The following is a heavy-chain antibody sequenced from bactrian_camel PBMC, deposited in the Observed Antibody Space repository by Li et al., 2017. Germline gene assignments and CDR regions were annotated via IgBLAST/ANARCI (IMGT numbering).Heavy chain of an antibody. D-gene: IGHD5*01. V-gene: IGHV3S53*01. CDR1: RNTYTTMC. CDR2: IDSDGDA. CDR3: AADLYFTGCSGGVFSSMGYDS. Sequence: HVQLVESGGGSVQAGGSLTLSCAVPRNTYTTMCIGWFRQAPGKEREGLATIDSDGDAAYADSMKGRFTISRDNAKNTLYLQMNSLEPEDTAMYYCAADLYFTGCSGGVFSSMGYDSWSQGTQVTVS. J-gene: IGHJ4*01.